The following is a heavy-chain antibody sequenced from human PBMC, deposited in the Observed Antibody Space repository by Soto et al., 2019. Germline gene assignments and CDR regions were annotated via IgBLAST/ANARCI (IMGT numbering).Heavy chain of an antibody. CDR1: GGTFSSYT. CDR2: IIPILGIA. J-gene: IGHJ6*02. D-gene: IGHD6-19*01. V-gene: IGHV1-69*08. CDR3: ARDSSGWSANGMDV. Sequence: QVQLVQSGAEVKKPGSSVKVSCKASGGTFSSYTISWVRQAPGQGLEWMGRIIPILGIANYAQKFQGRVTITAEKATSTAYMELSSLRSEDTAVYYCARDSSGWSANGMDVWGQGTTVTVSS.